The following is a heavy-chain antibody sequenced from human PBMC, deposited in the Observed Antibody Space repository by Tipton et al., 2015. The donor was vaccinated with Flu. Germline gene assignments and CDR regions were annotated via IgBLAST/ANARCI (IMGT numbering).Heavy chain of an antibody. J-gene: IGHJ1*01. V-gene: IGHV3-7*04. CDR1: GFTFSNYW. CDR3: ARGEEGADQFFQH. D-gene: IGHD6-19*01. Sequence: QLVQSGGGLAQPGGSLRLSCAASGFTFSNYWMNWVRQAPGKGLEWVAGIKQDGSVKYYVDSVAGRFIISRDNAKTSLYLQMNSLRAEDTAVYYCARGEEGADQFFQHWGQGTLVTVSS. CDR2: IKQDGSVK.